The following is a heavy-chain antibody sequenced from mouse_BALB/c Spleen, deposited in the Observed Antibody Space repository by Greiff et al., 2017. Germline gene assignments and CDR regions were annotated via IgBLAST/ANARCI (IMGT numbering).Heavy chain of an antibody. CDR2: ISSGGGST. V-gene: IGHV5-12-1*01. CDR3: ARQVYYAMDY. CDR1: GFAFSSYD. Sequence: EVNVVESGGGLVKPGGSLKLSCAASGFAFSSYDMSWVRQTPEKRLEWVAYISSGGGSTYYPDTVKGRFTISRDNAKNTLYLQMSSLKSEDTAMYYCARQVYYAMDYWGQGTSVTVSS. J-gene: IGHJ4*01.